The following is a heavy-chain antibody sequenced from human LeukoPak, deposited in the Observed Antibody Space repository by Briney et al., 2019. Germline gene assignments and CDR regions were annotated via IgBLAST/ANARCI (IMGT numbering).Heavy chain of an antibody. CDR3: ATRSSTLAAARCFDD. Sequence: SETLSLTCAVHGESFSAYFWSWIRQVPGKGLEWFGEIDHRGSSNYNPPLKSRATISVDTSKNHFSLSLTSVTAADTAVYYCATRSSTLAAARCFDDWGQGTVVTVSS. V-gene: IGHV4-34*01. J-gene: IGHJ4*03. CDR2: IDHRGSS. CDR1: GESFSAYF. D-gene: IGHD6-6*01.